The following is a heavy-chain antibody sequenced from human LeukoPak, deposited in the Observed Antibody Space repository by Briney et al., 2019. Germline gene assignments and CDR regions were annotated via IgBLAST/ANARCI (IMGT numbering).Heavy chain of an antibody. CDR1: GFTFSSYG. J-gene: IGHJ3*02. CDR3: ARRIVVGYDTFDI. CDR2: ISYDGSNK. Sequence: GGSLRLSCAASGFTFSSYGMHWVRQAPGKGLEWVAVISYDGSNKYYADSVKGRFTISRDNSKNTLYLQMNSLRAEDTAVYYCARRIVVGYDTFDIWGQGTMVTVSS. V-gene: IGHV3-30*03. D-gene: IGHD3-22*01.